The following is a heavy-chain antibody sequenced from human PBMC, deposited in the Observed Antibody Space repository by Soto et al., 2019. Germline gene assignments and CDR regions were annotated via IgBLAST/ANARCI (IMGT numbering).Heavy chain of an antibody. CDR1: GGSISSSSYY. CDR3: ARRRYKSRWFDP. D-gene: IGHD1-1*01. CDR2: IYYSGST. J-gene: IGHJ5*02. Sequence: PSETLSLTCTVSGGSISSSSYYWGWIRQPPGKGLEWIGSIYYSGSTYYNPSLKSRVTISVDTSKNQFSLKLSSVTAADTAVYYCARRRYKSRWFDPWGQGTLVTVSS. V-gene: IGHV4-39*01.